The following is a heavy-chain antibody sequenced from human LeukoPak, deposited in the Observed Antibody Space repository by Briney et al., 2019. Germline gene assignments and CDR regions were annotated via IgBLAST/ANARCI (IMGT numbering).Heavy chain of an antibody. CDR2: IYYSGST. V-gene: IGHV4-59*01. CDR3: AREGVYGIIDY. Sequence: SETLSLTCTVSGGSISSYYWSWIRQPPGKGLEWIGYIYYSGSTNYNPSLKSRVTISVDTSKNQFSLKLSSVTAADTAVYYCAREGVYGIIDYWGQGTLVTVFS. D-gene: IGHD1-1*01. CDR1: GGSISSYY. J-gene: IGHJ4*02.